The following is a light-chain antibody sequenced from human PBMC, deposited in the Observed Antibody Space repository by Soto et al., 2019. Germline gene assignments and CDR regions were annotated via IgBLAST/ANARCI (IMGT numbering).Light chain of an antibody. V-gene: IGLV2-14*01. CDR3: SSYTSSTAYV. Sequence: QSALTQPASVSGSPGQSITISCTGTSSDAGGYNYVSWYQLHPGKAPKLILYEVTNRPSGVSDRFSGSKSGNTASLTISGLQAEDEADYYCSSYTSSTAYVFGTGTKVTVL. CDR2: EVT. J-gene: IGLJ1*01. CDR1: SSDAGGYNY.